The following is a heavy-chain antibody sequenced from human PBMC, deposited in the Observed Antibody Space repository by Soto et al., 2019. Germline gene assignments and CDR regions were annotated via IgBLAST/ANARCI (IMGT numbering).Heavy chain of an antibody. J-gene: IGHJ4*02. D-gene: IGHD3-10*01. V-gene: IGHV3-30*18. Sequence: HVQLVESGGGVVQPGRSLRLSCGASGFTFNIYGMHWVRQAPGKGLEWVAVTSYDGSDKFYADSVKGRFTISRDNSKNTLYLEMNSLRTDDTAFYYCAKALRTMVRGVGAYYFDNCGQGTLVTVSS. CDR1: GFTFNIYG. CDR3: AKALRTMVRGVGAYYFDN. CDR2: TSYDGSDK.